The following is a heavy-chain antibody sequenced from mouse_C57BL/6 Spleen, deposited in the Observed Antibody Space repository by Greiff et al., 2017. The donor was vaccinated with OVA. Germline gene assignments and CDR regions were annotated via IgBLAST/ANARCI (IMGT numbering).Heavy chain of an antibody. D-gene: IGHD2-2*01. V-gene: IGHV1-82*01. CDR2: IYPGDGDT. CDR1: GYAFSSSW. J-gene: IGHJ3*01. Sequence: VQRVESGPELVKPGASVKISCKASGYAFSSSWMNWVKQRPGKGLEWIGRIYPGDGDTNYNGKFKGKATLTADKSSSTAYMQLSSLTSEDSAVYFCVYGYDLAWFAYWGQGTLVTVSA. CDR3: VYGYDLAWFAY.